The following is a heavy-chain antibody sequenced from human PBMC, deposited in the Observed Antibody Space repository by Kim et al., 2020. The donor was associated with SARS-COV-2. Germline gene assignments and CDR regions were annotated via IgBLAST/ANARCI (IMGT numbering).Heavy chain of an antibody. V-gene: IGHV4-30-4*01. CDR1: GGSISSGDYY. CDR3: VVFAGTTALYYFDY. Sequence: SETLSLTCTVSGGSISSGDYYWSWIRQPPGKGLEWIGYIYYSGSTYYNPSLKSRVTISVDTSKNQFSLKLSSVTAADTAVYYCVVFAGTTALYYFDYWGQGTLVTVSS. J-gene: IGHJ4*02. CDR2: IYYSGST. D-gene: IGHD1-7*01.